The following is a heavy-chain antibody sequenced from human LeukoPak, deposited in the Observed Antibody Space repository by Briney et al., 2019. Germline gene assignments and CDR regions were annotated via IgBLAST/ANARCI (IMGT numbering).Heavy chain of an antibody. J-gene: IGHJ4*02. Sequence: GGSLRLSCAASGFTFSSYGMTWVRQAAGKGLEWVSSLSGGGGTTHYADSVKGRFTISRDNSKNTLYLQMSSLRAEDTAVYYCARDIAYYYDSSGPLFDNWGQGTLVTVSS. CDR1: GFTFSSYG. CDR2: LSGGGGTT. CDR3: ARDIAYYYDSSGPLFDN. D-gene: IGHD3-22*01. V-gene: IGHV3-23*01.